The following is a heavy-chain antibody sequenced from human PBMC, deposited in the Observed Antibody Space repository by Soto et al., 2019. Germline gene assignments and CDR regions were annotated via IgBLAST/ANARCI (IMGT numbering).Heavy chain of an antibody. J-gene: IGHJ5*02. CDR3: ARLLLSRVDFDP. CDR1: GYSFTKYW. D-gene: IGHD3-16*02. CDR2: IDPSDSYT. V-gene: IGHV5-10-1*01. Sequence: GESLKISCKGSGYSFTKYWIGWVRQMPGKGLEWMGRIDPSDSYTNYSPSFQGHVTISADKSISTAYLQWSSLKASDTAMYYCARLLLSRVDFDPWGQGTLVTVSS.